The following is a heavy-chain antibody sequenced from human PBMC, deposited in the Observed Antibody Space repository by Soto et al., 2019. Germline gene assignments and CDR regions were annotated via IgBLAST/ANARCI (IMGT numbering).Heavy chain of an antibody. J-gene: IGHJ4*02. D-gene: IGHD6-13*01. V-gene: IGHV1-3*04. CDR1: GYTFTSYA. CDR3: ARGSSWSYFDY. Sequence: QVQLVQSGAEVKKPGASVKVSCKASGYTFTSYAMHWVRQAPGQRLEWMGSINTANDNTRYSQNFQGRVTITRDPFASTAYMELSSLKSEATAIYYCARGSSWSYFDYWGQGTLVTVSS. CDR2: INTANDNT.